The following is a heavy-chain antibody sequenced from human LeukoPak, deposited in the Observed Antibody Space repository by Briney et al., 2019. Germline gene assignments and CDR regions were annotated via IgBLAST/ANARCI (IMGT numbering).Heavy chain of an antibody. CDR1: GGTFSSYA. D-gene: IGHD2-21*01. J-gene: IGHJ4*02. CDR2: MNPNSGNT. Sequence: ASVKVSCKASGGTFSSYAISWVRQAPGQGLEWMGWMNPNSGNTGSAQKFQGRVTMTRNTSISTAYMELSSLRSEDTAIYYCAREGGESGFDYWGQGTLVTVSS. CDR3: AREGGESGFDY. V-gene: IGHV1-8*02.